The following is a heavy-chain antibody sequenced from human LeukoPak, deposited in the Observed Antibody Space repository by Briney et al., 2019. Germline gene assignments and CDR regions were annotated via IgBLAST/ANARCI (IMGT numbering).Heavy chain of an antibody. J-gene: IGHJ5*02. CDR1: GGSISSYY. CDR2: IYYSGNT. Sequence: SETLSLTCTVSGGSISSYYWSWIRQPPGKGLEWIGYIYYSGNTNYNPSLKSRVTISVDTSKNQFSLKLSSVTAANTAVYYCARGGLGYCSGTSCYPDWFDPWGQGTLVTVSS. CDR3: ARGGLGYCSGTSCYPDWFDP. D-gene: IGHD2-2*01. V-gene: IGHV4-59*01.